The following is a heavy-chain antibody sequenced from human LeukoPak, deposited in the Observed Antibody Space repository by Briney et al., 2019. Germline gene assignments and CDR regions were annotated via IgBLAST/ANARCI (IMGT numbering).Heavy chain of an antibody. CDR1: GGSFGGYC. Sequence: PSETLSLTCAVYGGSFGGYCWSWIRQPPGKGLEWIGEINQSGSTNYNPPLKSRVTISPDTSKKQFSLKLSSGPAADTAVYYCAGGGKYSLWGQGTLVTVSS. CDR3: AGGGKYSL. D-gene: IGHD5-18*01. V-gene: IGHV4-34*01. J-gene: IGHJ4*02. CDR2: INQSGST.